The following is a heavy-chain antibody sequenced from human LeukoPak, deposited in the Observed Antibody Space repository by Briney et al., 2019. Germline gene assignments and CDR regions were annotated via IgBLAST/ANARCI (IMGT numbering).Heavy chain of an antibody. J-gene: IGHJ4*02. D-gene: IGHD6-19*01. CDR2: INHSGST. V-gene: IGHV4-34*01. CDR3: ARKGYSSGFDY. Sequence: KPSETLSLTCAVYGGSFSGYYWSWIRQPPGKGLEWIGEINHSGSTNYNPSLKSRVTISVDTSKNQFSLKLSSVTAADTAVYYCARKGYSSGFDYWGQGTLVTVSS. CDR1: GGSFSGYY.